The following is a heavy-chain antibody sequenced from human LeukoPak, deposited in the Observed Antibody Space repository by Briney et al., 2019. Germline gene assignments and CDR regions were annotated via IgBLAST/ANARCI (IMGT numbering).Heavy chain of an antibody. CDR2: IIPIFGTA. V-gene: IGHV1-69*05. D-gene: IGHD4-11*01. J-gene: IGHJ6*03. CDR3: ARSTTVTTVYYYYYMDV. CDR1: GGTFSSYA. Sequence: SVKVSCKASGGTFSSYAISWVRQAPGQGLEWMGGIIPIFGTANYAQKFQGRVTITTNESTSTAYMELSSLRSEDTAVYYCARSTTVTTVYYYYYMDVWGKGTTVTVSS.